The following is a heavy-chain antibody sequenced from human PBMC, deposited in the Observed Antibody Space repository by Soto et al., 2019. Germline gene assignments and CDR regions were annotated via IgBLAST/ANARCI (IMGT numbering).Heavy chain of an antibody. Sequence: ASVKVSCKASGYTFTSYAMHWVRQAPGQRLEWMGWINAGNGNTKYSQKFQGRVTITRDTSASTAYMELSSLRSEDTAVYYCARAWWELPPPSGPYGMDVWGQGTTVTVSS. CDR2: INAGNGNT. V-gene: IGHV1-3*01. J-gene: IGHJ6*02. D-gene: IGHD1-26*01. CDR1: GYTFTSYA. CDR3: ARAWWELPPPSGPYGMDV.